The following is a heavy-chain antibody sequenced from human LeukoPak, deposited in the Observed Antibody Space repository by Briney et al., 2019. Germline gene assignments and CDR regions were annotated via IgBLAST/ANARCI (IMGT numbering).Heavy chain of an antibody. CDR3: ARDPATYYDLWSGYLHFDY. D-gene: IGHD3-3*01. CDR1: GYTFSSLG. CDR2: ISAYNGNT. Sequence: ASVKVSCKASGYTFSSLGISWVRQAPGQGLEWMGWISAYNGNTNYAQKLQGRVTMTTDTSTRTAYMELRSLRSDDTAVHYCARDPATYYDLWSGYLHFDYWGQGPLVIVSS. V-gene: IGHV1-18*01. J-gene: IGHJ4*02.